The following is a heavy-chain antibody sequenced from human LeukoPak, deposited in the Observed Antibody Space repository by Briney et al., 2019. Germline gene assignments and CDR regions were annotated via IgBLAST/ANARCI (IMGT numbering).Heavy chain of an antibody. D-gene: IGHD3-22*01. Sequence: PSETLSLTCTVSGGSISSGSYYWSWIRQPAGKGLEWIGRIYTSGSTNYNPSLKSRVTISVDTSKNQFSLKLSSVTAADTAVYYCARFRESSGYYYYMDVWGKGTTVTISS. CDR2: IYTSGST. CDR3: ARFRESSGYYYYMDV. J-gene: IGHJ6*03. V-gene: IGHV4-61*02. CDR1: GGSISSGSYY.